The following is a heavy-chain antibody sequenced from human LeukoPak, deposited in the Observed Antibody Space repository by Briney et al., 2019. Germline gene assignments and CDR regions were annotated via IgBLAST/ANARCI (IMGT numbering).Heavy chain of an antibody. CDR2: ISQTGNYI. J-gene: IGHJ4*02. CDR1: GFTFSLYN. V-gene: IGHV3-21*01. CDR3: AGEMKDLAVQPIDY. D-gene: IGHD1-1*01. Sequence: PGGSLRLSCVASGFTFSLYNMNWVRQAPGKGLEWVSTISQTGNYIYYADSVKGRFTISRDNAKNSLYLQMNSLRAKDTAVYYCAGEMKDLAVQPIDYWGQGTLVTVS.